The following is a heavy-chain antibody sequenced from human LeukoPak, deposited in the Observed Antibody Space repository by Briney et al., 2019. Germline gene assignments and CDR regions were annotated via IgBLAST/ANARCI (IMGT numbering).Heavy chain of an antibody. V-gene: IGHV1-8*03. D-gene: IGHD6-13*01. CDR1: GYTFTSYD. CDR3: AREYSSSWYPFGVYYMDV. J-gene: IGHJ6*03. Sequence: GASVKVSCKASGYTFTSYDINWVRQAPGQGLEWMGWMNSNSGNTGYAQKFQGRLTITRITSISTAYMELSSLRSEDTAVYYCAREYSSSWYPFGVYYMDVWGKGTTVTVSS. CDR2: MNSNSGNT.